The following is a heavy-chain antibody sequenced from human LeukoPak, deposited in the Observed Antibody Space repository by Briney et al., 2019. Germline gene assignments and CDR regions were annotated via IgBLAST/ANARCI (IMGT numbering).Heavy chain of an antibody. D-gene: IGHD6-6*01. CDR1: GFTFSDYY. CDR2: ISSSGSTI. V-gene: IGHV3-11*01. CDR3: ARLRSSSFYYYYMDV. Sequence: PGGSLRLSCAASGFTFSDYYMSWIRQALGKGLEWVSYISSSGSTIYYADSVKGRFTISRDNAKNSLYLQMNSLRAEDTAVYYCARLRSSSFYYYYMDVWGKGTTVTVSS. J-gene: IGHJ6*03.